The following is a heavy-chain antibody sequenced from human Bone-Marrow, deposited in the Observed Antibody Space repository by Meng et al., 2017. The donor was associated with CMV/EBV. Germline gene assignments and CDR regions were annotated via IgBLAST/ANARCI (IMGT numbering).Heavy chain of an antibody. CDR2: IYWNDDK. D-gene: IGHD2-15*01. CDR1: GVWLSTGGVG. J-gene: IGHJ4*02. CDR3: AHFYGGTGC. V-gene: IGHV2-5*01. Sequence: RTRTVSGVWLSTGGVGVGWIRQPPGKALEWLAIIYWNDDKRYSPSLKSRLNITKDTSKNQVVLTMTNMDPVDTATYYCAHFYGGTGCWGQGTLVTVSS.